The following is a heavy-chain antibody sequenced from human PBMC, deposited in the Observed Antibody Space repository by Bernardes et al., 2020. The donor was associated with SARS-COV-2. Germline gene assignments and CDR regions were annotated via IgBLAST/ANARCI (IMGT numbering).Heavy chain of an antibody. CDR2: ISYDGSNK. Sequence: GGSLRLSCAASGFTFSSYAMHWVRQAPGKGLEWVAVISYDGSNKYYADSVKGRFTISRDNSKNTLYLQMNSLRAEDTAVYYCARDFVPFWDFGVVIPLGMDVWGQGTTVTVSS. CDR3: ARDFVPFWDFGVVIPLGMDV. J-gene: IGHJ6*02. V-gene: IGHV3-30*07. CDR1: GFTFSSYA. D-gene: IGHD3-3*01.